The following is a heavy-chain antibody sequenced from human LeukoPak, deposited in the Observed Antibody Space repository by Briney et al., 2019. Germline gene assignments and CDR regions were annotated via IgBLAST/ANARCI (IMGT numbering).Heavy chain of an antibody. D-gene: IGHD2-2*01. CDR1: GGSISSSSYY. J-gene: IGHJ5*02. Sequence: SETLSLTCTVSGGSISSSSYYWGWIRQPPGKGLEWIGSIYYSGSTYYNPSLKSRATISVDTSKNQFSLKLSSVTAADTAVYYCARTFTYQLLTTKLEENWFDPWGQGTLVTVSS. CDR3: ARTFTYQLLTTKLEENWFDP. CDR2: IYYSGST. V-gene: IGHV4-39*01.